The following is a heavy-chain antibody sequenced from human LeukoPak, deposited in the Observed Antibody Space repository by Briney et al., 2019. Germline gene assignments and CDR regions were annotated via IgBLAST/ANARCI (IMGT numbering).Heavy chain of an antibody. V-gene: IGHV5-51*01. D-gene: IGHD2-15*01. CDR2: TYPGDSNT. CDR3: VRSPACSSGTCYPNWFDP. Sequence: GESLKISCKGSGYSFTNNWIGWVRQMPGKGLGWMGITYPGDSNTRYSPSFQGQVTISADKSISSAYLQWSSLKASDTAMYCCVRSPACSSGTCYPNWFDPWGQGTLVTVSS. CDR1: GYSFTNNW. J-gene: IGHJ5*02.